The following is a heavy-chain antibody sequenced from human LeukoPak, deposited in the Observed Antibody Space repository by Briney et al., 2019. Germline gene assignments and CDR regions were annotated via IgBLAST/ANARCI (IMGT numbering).Heavy chain of an antibody. V-gene: IGHV3-7*01. CDR1: GFTFSSYW. CDR3: ARDLKNVYYYDSSGYYAHPNDAFDT. Sequence: GWSLRLSCAASGFTFSSYWMSWVRQAPGKGLEWVANIKQDGSEKYYVDSVKGRFTISRDNAKNSLYLQMNSLRAEDTAVYYCARDLKNVYYYDSSGYYAHPNDAFDTWGQGTMVTVSS. J-gene: IGHJ3*02. CDR2: IKQDGSEK. D-gene: IGHD3-22*01.